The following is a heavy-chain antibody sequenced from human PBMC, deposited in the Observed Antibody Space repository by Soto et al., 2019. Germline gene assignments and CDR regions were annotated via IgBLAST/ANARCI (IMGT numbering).Heavy chain of an antibody. J-gene: IGHJ4*02. CDR3: ARDLVAVRGGMYSSSSGGYFFDF. V-gene: IGHV3-11*01. Sequence: QVQLVESGGGLVKPGGSLRLSCAASGFTFSDYYMSWIRQAPGKGLEWVSYISNSGRTLYYADSMKGRFTISSDNAKKSLYLQMNSRRSEDTAVYYCARDLVAVRGGMYSSSSGGYFFDFWGQGTLVTVSS. CDR1: GFTFSDYY. CDR2: ISNSGRTL. D-gene: IGHD6-6*01.